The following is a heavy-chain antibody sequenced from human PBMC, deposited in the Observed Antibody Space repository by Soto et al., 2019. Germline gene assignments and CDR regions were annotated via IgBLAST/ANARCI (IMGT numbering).Heavy chain of an antibody. J-gene: IGHJ3*02. D-gene: IGHD3-22*01. CDR2: IYYSGST. CDR3: ARGPWGVGYYYDSSDAFDI. Sequence: QVQLQESGPGLVKPSQTLSLTCTVSGGSISSGDYYWSWIRQPPGKGLEWIGYIYYSGSTYYNPSLKSRVNIAVDTSKNQFSLKLSSVTAADTAVYYCARGPWGVGYYYDSSDAFDIWGQGTMVTFSS. CDR1: GGSISSGDYY. V-gene: IGHV4-30-4*01.